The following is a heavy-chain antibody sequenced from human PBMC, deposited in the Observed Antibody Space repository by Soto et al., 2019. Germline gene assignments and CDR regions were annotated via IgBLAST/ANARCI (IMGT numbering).Heavy chain of an antibody. Sequence: GGSLRLSCAASGFTFSVSWTTWVRQAPGKGLEWVANIKQDGSEKYYVDSVKGRFTISRDNAKNSLFLQLNSLRAEDTAVYYCARCPYYYYMDVWGKGTTVTVSS. J-gene: IGHJ6*03. CDR2: IKQDGSEK. V-gene: IGHV3-7*01. CDR3: ARCPYYYYMDV. CDR1: GFTFSVSW.